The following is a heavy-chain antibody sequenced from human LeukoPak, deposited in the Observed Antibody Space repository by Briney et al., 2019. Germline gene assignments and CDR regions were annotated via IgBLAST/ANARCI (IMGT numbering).Heavy chain of an antibody. J-gene: IGHJ5*02. D-gene: IGHD2-15*01. CDR1: GFTFSSYS. CDR3: ARDPLAYCSGGSCNWIDP. Sequence: GGSLRLSCAASGFTFSSYSMNWVRQAPGKGLEWVSSISSSSSYIYYADSVKGRFTISRDNAKNSLYLQMNSLRAEDTAVYYCARDPLAYCSGGSCNWIDPWGQGTLVTVSS. V-gene: IGHV3-21*01. CDR2: ISSSSSYI.